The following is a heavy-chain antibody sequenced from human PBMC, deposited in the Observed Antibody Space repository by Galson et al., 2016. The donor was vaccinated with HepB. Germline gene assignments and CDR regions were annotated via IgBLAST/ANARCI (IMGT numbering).Heavy chain of an antibody. V-gene: IGHV4-4*02. CDR2: IFHLENT. J-gene: IGHJ2*01. Sequence: SETLSLTCAVSGGSISSTNWWSWVRQPPGKGLEWIGEIFHLENTNYNPSLKSRVTMSVDKSKNQFSLKLTSVAAADTAVYYCTRQRNWYFDLWGRGTLVTVSS. CDR1: GGSISSTNW. CDR3: TRQRNWYFDL.